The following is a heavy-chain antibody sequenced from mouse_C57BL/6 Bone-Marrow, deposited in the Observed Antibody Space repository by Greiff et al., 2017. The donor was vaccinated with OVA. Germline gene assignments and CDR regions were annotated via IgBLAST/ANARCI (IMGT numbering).Heavy chain of an antibody. CDR1: GYTFTSYD. J-gene: IGHJ1*03. D-gene: IGHD1-1*01. CDR2: IYPRDGST. CDR3: ARSGYYGSSFPYFDV. V-gene: IGHV1-85*01. Sequence: VKVVESGPELVKPGASVKLSCKASGYTFTSYDINWVKQRPGQGLEWIGWIYPRDGSTKYNEKFKGKATLTVDTSSSTAYMELHSLTSEDSAVYFCARSGYYGSSFPYFDVWGTGTTVTVSS.